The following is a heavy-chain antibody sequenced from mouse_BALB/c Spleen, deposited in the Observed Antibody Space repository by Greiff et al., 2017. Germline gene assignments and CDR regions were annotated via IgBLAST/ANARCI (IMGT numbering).Heavy chain of an antibody. V-gene: IGHV3-2*02. CDR2: ISYSGST. Sequence: EVQLQQSGPGLVKPSQSLSLTCTVTGYSITSDYAWNWIRQFPGNKLEWMGYISYSGSTSYNPSLKSRISITRDTSKNQFFLQLNSVTTEDTATYYCANWDGAWFAYWGQGTLVTVSA. CDR3: ANWDGAWFAY. D-gene: IGHD4-1*01. J-gene: IGHJ3*01. CDR1: GYSITSDYA.